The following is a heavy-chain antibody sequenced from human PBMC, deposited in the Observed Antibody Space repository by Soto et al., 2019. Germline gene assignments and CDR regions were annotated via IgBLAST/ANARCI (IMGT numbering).Heavy chain of an antibody. V-gene: IGHV1-3*01. J-gene: IGHJ6*02. CDR2: INAGNGNT. CDR3: ARVKGYSGYDSSYYYGMDV. D-gene: IGHD5-12*01. Sequence: VKVSCKASGYTFTSYAMHWVRQAPGQRLEWMGWINAGNGNTKYSQKFQGRVTITRDTSASTAYMELSSLRSEDTAVYYCARVKGYSGYDSSYYYGMDVWGQGTTVTVSS. CDR1: GYTFTSYA.